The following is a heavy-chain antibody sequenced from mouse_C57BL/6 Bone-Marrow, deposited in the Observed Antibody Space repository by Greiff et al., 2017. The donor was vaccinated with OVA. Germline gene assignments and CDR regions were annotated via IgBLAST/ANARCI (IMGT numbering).Heavy chain of an antibody. Sequence: VKLMESGAELARPGASVKLSCKASGYTFTSYGISWVKQRTGQGLEWIGEIYPRSGNTYYNEKFKGKATLTADKSSSTAYMELRSLTSEDSAVYFCANSLGLAYWGQGTLVTVSA. J-gene: IGHJ3*01. CDR3: ANSLGLAY. CDR1: GYTFTSYG. CDR2: IYPRSGNT. V-gene: IGHV1-81*01. D-gene: IGHD3-1*01.